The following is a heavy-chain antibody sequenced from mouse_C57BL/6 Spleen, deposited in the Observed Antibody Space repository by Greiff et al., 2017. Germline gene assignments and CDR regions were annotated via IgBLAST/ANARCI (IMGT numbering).Heavy chain of an antibody. V-gene: IGHV1-50*01. Sequence: QVQLQQPGAELVKPGASVKLSCKASGYTFTSYWMQWVKQRPGQGLEWIGEIDPSDSYTNYNQKFKGKATLTVDTSSSTAYMQRSSLTSEDSAVYYCAGTTVVAKGFDYWGQGTTLTVSS. CDR2: IDPSDSYT. CDR1: GYTFTSYW. CDR3: AGTTVVAKGFDY. D-gene: IGHD1-1*01. J-gene: IGHJ2*01.